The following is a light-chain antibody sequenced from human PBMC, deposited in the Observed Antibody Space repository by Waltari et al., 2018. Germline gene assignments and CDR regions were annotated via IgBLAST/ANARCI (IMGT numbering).Light chain of an antibody. J-gene: IGKJ2*03. CDR2: WAS. Sequence: DVVMTQSPDSLAVSLGERATINCTSSQSLLYSSRNKNYLAWYQQKPEQPPKLLIYWASAREAGVPDRISGSGSGTDFTLTISSLQAEDVAVYYCQQYYATPYSFGQGTKVEIK. CDR3: QQYYATPYS. CDR1: QSLLYSSRNKNY. V-gene: IGKV4-1*01.